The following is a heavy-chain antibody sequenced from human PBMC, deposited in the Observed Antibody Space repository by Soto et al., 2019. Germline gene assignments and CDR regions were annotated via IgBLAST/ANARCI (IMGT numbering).Heavy chain of an antibody. CDR1: GYTFSSYT. CDR2: IIPILGIA. J-gene: IGHJ6*02. D-gene: IGHD2-15*01. V-gene: IGHV1-69*04. Sequence: GASVKVSCKASGYTFSSYTISWVRQAPGQGLEWMGRIIPILGIANYAQKFQGRVTITADKSTSTAYMELSSLRSEDTAVYYCAREWYYRPYGMDVWGQGTTVTVSS. CDR3: AREWYYRPYGMDV.